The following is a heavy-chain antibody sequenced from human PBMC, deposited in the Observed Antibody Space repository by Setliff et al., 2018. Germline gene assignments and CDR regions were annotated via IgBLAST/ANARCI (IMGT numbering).Heavy chain of an antibody. CDR2: TQPRDRDV. CDR1: GYSFDDYW. V-gene: IGHV5-51*01. CDR3: ARHMTWYNWNDFRDYYYLDV. D-gene: IGHD1-1*01. Sequence: GESLKISCKPSGYSFDDYWIAWVRQMPRKGLEWMGMTQPRDRDVRYSPSFGGQVTISADRSTGTAYLQWSRLKASDTAIYYCARHMTWYNWNDFRDYYYLDVWGKGTAVTVSS. J-gene: IGHJ6*03.